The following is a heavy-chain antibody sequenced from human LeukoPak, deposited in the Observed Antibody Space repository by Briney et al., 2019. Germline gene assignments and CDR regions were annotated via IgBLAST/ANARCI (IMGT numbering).Heavy chain of an antibody. J-gene: IGHJ5*02. CDR3: ARPYYGSGPDPVP. V-gene: IGHV1-2*02. Sequence: VASVKVSCKTSGYTFTAYYMHWVRQAPGRGLEWMGWINPHSGDTNYAQNFQGRVTMTRDTSINTAYMELSSLTSDDTAVYYCARPYYGSGPDPVPWGQGTLVTVSS. D-gene: IGHD3-10*01. CDR2: INPHSGDT. CDR1: GYTFTAYY.